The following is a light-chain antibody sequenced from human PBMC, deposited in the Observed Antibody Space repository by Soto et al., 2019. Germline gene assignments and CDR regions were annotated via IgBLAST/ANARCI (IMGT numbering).Light chain of an antibody. CDR1: QSVGSS. J-gene: IGKJ1*01. Sequence: EIVSTQSPATLQLSPRETCSESCWASQSVGSSLAWYQQRPGQAPRLLIYDAFIRAIGFPAGFSGSRSGSAFTVSISNLQSEDFAVYYCQQYINWPWTFGQGTKVDIK. CDR2: DAF. CDR3: QQYINWPWT. V-gene: IGKV3D-15*03.